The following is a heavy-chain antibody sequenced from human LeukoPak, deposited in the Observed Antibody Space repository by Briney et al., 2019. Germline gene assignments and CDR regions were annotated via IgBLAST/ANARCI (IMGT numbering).Heavy chain of an antibody. CDR1: GYTFTSYG. V-gene: IGHV1-18*01. CDR3: ARGWRYYDILTGYYKRTDYYMDV. D-gene: IGHD3-9*01. J-gene: IGHJ6*03. Sequence: GASVKVSCKASGYTFTSYGISWVRQAPGQGLEWMGWISAYNGNTNYAQKLQGRVTMTTDTSTSTAYMELRSLRSDDTAVYYCARGWRYYDILTGYYKRTDYYMDVWGKGTTVTISS. CDR2: ISAYNGNT.